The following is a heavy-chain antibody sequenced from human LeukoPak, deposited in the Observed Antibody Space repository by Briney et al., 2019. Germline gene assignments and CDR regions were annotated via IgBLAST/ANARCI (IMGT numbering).Heavy chain of an antibody. D-gene: IGHD3-22*01. Sequence: GGSLRLSCAASGFTFSSYAMHWVRQAPGKGLEWVAVISYDGSNKYYADSVKGRFTISRDNSKNTLHLQMNSLRAEDTAVYYCASASSGYHLDYWGQGALVTVSS. CDR2: ISYDGSNK. CDR3: ASASSGYHLDY. CDR1: GFTFSSYA. V-gene: IGHV3-30-3*01. J-gene: IGHJ4*02.